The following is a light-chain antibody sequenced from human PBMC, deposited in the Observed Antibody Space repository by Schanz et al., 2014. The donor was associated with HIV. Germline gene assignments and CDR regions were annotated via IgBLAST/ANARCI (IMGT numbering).Light chain of an antibody. J-gene: IGLJ1*01. V-gene: IGLV2-8*01. Sequence: QSALTQPPSASGSPGQSVTISCTGTSSDVGGYNYVSWYQQHPGKAPKLMIYEVNERPSGVSSRFSGSKSGNTASLTISGLQPEDEADYYCNSYSHSNTYVFGSGTKVTVL. CDR2: EVN. CDR1: SSDVGGYNY. CDR3: NSYSHSNTYV.